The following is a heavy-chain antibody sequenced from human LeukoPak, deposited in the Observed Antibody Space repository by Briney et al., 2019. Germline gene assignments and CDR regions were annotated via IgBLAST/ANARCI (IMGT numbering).Heavy chain of an antibody. CDR3: ARAEGSSWTYLYYFDY. J-gene: IGHJ4*02. V-gene: IGHV4-31*03. CDR2: IYYSGST. CDR1: GGSISSGGYY. D-gene: IGHD6-13*01. Sequence: PSETLSLTCTVSGGSISSGGYYWSWIRQHPGKGLEWIGYIYYSGSTYYNPSLKSRVTISVDTSKNQFSLKLSSVTAADTAVYYCARAEGSSWTYLYYFDYWGQGTLVTVSS.